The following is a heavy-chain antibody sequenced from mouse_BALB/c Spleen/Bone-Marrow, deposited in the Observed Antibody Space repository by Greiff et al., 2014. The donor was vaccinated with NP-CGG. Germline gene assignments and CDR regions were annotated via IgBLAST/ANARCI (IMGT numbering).Heavy chain of an antibody. D-gene: IGHD2-4*01. CDR2: INPYNGGT. J-gene: IGHJ4*01. Sequence: VQLQQSGPELVKPGASMKISCKASGYSFTGYTMNWVKQSHGKNFEGMGLINPYNGGTSYDQKFKGKATLTVDKSSSTAYMELLSLTSEDSAVYYCARWAIYYDYGEDYAMDYWGQGTSVTVSS. CDR3: ARWAIYYDYGEDYAMDY. CDR1: GYSFTGYT. V-gene: IGHV1-18*01.